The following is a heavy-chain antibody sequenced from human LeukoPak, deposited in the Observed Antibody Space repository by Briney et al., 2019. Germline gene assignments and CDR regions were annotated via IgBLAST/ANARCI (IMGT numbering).Heavy chain of an antibody. Sequence: PGGSLTLSCTGSGFTFGGYGMHWFRQTPGKGLEWVAVIAYDGSRAFYADSVKGRFTISRDNSKNTMSVQMDDLRAEDTAVYYCTRYNNDHFDYWGQETLVTVSS. J-gene: IGHJ4*02. V-gene: IGHV3-33*01. CDR1: GFTFGGYG. CDR3: TRYNNDHFDY. CDR2: IAYDGSRA. D-gene: IGHD1-14*01.